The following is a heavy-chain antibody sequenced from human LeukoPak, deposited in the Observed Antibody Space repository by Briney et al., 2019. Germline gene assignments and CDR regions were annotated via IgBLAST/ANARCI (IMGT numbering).Heavy chain of an antibody. Sequence: ASVKVSCKASGGTFSSYAISWVRQAPGQGLEWMGGIIPIFGTANYAQKFQGRVTITTDESTSAAYMELSSLRSEDTAVYHCARETLGSSGYDDPFDYWGQGTLVTVSS. CDR2: IIPIFGTA. V-gene: IGHV1-69*05. D-gene: IGHD3-22*01. CDR3: ARETLGSSGYDDPFDY. J-gene: IGHJ4*02. CDR1: GGTFSSYA.